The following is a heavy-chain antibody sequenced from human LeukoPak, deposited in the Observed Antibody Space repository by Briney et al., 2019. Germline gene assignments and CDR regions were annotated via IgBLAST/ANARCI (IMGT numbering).Heavy chain of an antibody. Sequence: GGSLRLSCAASGFTFSSYAMSWVRQAPGKGLEWVAFIRYDGSNKYYADSVKGRFTISRDNSKNTLYLQMNSLRAEDTAVYYCASLSSADDAFDIWGQGTMVTVSS. D-gene: IGHD2-15*01. CDR2: IRYDGSNK. CDR3: ASLSSADDAFDI. CDR1: GFTFSSYA. J-gene: IGHJ3*02. V-gene: IGHV3-30*02.